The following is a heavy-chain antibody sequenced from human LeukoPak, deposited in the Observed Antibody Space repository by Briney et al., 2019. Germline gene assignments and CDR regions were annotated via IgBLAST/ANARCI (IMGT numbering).Heavy chain of an antibody. D-gene: IGHD6-19*01. CDR1: GGSVTTAY. CDR3: ARVVVGQQRLIRRTHNFYFDL. Sequence: SETLSLTCSVSGGSVTTAYRSWIRQPAGQGLDWNGRVSDSGTTSYNPSLKNRVTIPVDKSKTHFSLRLSSGTAADTAVYYCARVVVGQQRLIRRTHNFYFDLWGQGILVTVSS. V-gene: IGHV4-4*07. CDR2: VSDSGTT. J-gene: IGHJ4*02.